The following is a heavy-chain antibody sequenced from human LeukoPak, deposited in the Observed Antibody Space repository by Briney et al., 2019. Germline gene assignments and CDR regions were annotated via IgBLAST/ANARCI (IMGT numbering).Heavy chain of an antibody. CDR3: ATPYGIVGADDAFDI. CDR2: FDPEDGET. J-gene: IGHJ3*02. D-gene: IGHD1-26*01. Sequence: GASVKVSCKVSGYTLTELSMHWVRQAPGKGLEWMGGFDPEDGETIYAQKFQGRVTMTEDTSTDTAYMELSSLRSEDTAVYYCATPYGIVGADDAFDIWGQGTMVTVPS. CDR1: GYTLTELS. V-gene: IGHV1-24*01.